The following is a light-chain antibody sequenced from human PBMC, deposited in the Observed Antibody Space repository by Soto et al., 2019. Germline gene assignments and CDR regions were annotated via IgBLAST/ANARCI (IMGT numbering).Light chain of an antibody. Sequence: EILLTQSPGTLSFSPGERVTLSCRASQSVGNNYLAWYQQKPGQAPRLLVHGASNRATGIPDRCSGSGSETDFTLTISRLEPEDFAVYYCQQYATSPLTFGQGTKVEIK. V-gene: IGKV3-20*01. CDR3: QQYATSPLT. CDR1: QSVGNNY. J-gene: IGKJ1*01. CDR2: GAS.